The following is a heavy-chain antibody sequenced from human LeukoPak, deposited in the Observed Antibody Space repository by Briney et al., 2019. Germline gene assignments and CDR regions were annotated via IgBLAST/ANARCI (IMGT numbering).Heavy chain of an antibody. CDR1: GYTFTSYY. Sequence: GASVKVSCKASGYTFTSYYMHWVRQAPGQGLEWMGIINPSGGSTSYAQKFQGRVTMTRDMSTSTVYMELSSLRSEDTAVYYCARDELSGSSPSINWFDPWGQGTLVTVSS. J-gene: IGHJ5*02. D-gene: IGHD6-6*01. CDR3: ARDELSGSSPSINWFDP. V-gene: IGHV1-46*01. CDR2: INPSGGST.